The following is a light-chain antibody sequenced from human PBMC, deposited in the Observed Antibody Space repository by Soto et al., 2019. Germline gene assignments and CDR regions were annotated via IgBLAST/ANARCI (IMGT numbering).Light chain of an antibody. CDR3: PQRSNWPPRGIT. CDR2: DAS. Sequence: EIVLTQSPATLSLSPGERATLSCRASQSVSSYLAWYQQKPGQAPRLLIYDASNRATGIPARFSGSGSGTDFTLTISSLEPEDFAVYYCPQRSNWPPRGITFGQGTRLEIK. J-gene: IGKJ5*01. CDR1: QSVSSY. V-gene: IGKV3-11*01.